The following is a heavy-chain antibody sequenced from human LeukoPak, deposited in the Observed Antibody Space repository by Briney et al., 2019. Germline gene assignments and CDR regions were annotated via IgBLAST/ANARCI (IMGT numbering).Heavy chain of an antibody. Sequence: PGGSLRLSCAASGFTFSTYSMNWVRQAPGKGLEWVSSISSSSRYIYYADSVKGRFTISRDNAKNSLYLQMNSLRAEDTAVYYCTHSSSWSRDYWGQGTLVTVSS. D-gene: IGHD6-13*01. CDR2: ISSSSRYI. J-gene: IGHJ4*02. V-gene: IGHV3-21*01. CDR3: THSSSWSRDY. CDR1: GFTFSTYS.